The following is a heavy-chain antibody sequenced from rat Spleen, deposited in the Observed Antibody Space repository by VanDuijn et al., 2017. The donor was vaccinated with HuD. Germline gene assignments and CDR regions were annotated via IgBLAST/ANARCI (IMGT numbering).Heavy chain of an antibody. J-gene: IGHJ4*01. CDR1: GFTFSSYW. Sequence: EVQLVETGGGLVQPGRSLKLSCVASGFTFSSYWLYWVRQAPGKGLEWVSSINTDGGTAYYLDSVKGRFTMSRDNAENTKYLEMNSLRSEDTATYYCARQKRYYVMDAWGQGASVTVSS. CDR2: INTDGGTA. V-gene: IGHV5-58*01. CDR3: ARQKRYYVMDA.